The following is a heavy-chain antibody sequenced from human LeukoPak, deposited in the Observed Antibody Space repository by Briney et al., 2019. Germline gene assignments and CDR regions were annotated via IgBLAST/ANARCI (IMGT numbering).Heavy chain of an antibody. CDR2: INYSGDT. D-gene: IGHD5-24*01. CDR3: AREARGEMTTSPLDY. CDR1: GGSIRSTIFY. J-gene: IGHJ4*02. Sequence: SETLSLTCTVSGGSIRSTIFYWGWNRQPPGKGLEWIGSINYSGDTHYNPSLKSRVTISLDTSKNQVSLTLRSVTAADTAVYYCAREARGEMTTSPLDYWGQGTRVTVSS. V-gene: IGHV4-39*02.